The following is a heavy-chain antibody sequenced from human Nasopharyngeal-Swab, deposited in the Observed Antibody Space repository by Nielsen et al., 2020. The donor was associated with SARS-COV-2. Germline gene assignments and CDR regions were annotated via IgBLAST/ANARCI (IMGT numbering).Heavy chain of an antibody. Sequence: ASVKVSCKASGYTFTSHYMHWVRQAPGQGLEWMGIINPSAGSTDYAQKFRGRVTMTRDTSTSTVYMELRSLRSEDTAVYYCARDVGKPDMCCPRRDYGMDVWGQGTTVTVSS. CDR2: INPSAGST. D-gene: IGHD1-26*01. CDR3: ARDVGKPDMCCPRRDYGMDV. CDR1: GYTFTSHY. V-gene: IGHV1-46*01. J-gene: IGHJ6*02.